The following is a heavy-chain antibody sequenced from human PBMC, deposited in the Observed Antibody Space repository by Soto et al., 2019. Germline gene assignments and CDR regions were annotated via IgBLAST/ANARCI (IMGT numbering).Heavy chain of an antibody. D-gene: IGHD3-22*01. CDR3: ARDQAWLFHYYYYHMDV. J-gene: IGHJ6*03. CDR2: ISAYNGNT. CDR1: GYTFTSYG. Sequence: ASVKVSCKASGYTFTSYGISWVRQAPGQGLEWMGWISAYNGNTNYAQKLQGRVTMTTDTSTSTAYMELRSLRSDDTAVYYCARDQAWLFHYYYYHMDVWGKGTTVTVSS. V-gene: IGHV1-18*01.